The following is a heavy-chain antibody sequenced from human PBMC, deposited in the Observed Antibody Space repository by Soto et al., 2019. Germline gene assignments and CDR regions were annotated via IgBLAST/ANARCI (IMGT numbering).Heavy chain of an antibody. CDR1: GFTLSIYA. D-gene: IGHD6-19*01. Sequence: QVQLVESGGGVVQPGRSLRLSCAASGFTLSIYAMHWVRQAPGKGLEWVAIISYDGRSDYVDSLKGRFTVSRDNSKDRLYLQMNSLRTEDTAVYFCARDAMGSCWPLDHWGQGTLVTVSS. V-gene: IGHV3-30*04. CDR3: ARDAMGSCWPLDH. J-gene: IGHJ4*02. CDR2: ISYDGRS.